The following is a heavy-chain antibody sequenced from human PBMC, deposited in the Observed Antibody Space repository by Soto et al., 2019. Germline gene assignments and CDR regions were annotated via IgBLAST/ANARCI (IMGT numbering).Heavy chain of an antibody. CDR1: GFSLSTTRVG. J-gene: IGHJ4*02. CDR2: LYWDDDK. Sequence: QITLKESGPTLLKPIQILTLTCTLSGFSLSTTRVGVGWIRQPPGEALEWLALLYWDDDKLYSPSLKRRLTITKDTSKNQVVLTLTNMDPVDTATYYCAHSKTSGMRYYFDYWGQGTLVTVSS. V-gene: IGHV2-5*02. CDR3: AHSKTSGMRYYFDY.